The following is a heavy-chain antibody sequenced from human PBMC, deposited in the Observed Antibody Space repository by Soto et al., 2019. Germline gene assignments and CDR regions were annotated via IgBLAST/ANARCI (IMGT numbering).Heavy chain of an antibody. CDR3: ARDRVSQYSYGKSNWFDP. D-gene: IGHD5-18*01. V-gene: IGHV1-18*01. CDR1: GYTFTNYG. Sequence: QVQLVQSGAEVKKPGPSVKVSCKASGYTFTNYGVSWVRQAPGQGLEWMGWISADTGNTNNAQKLQGRVTMTTDTSTNTAYMELRSLRSDDTAVYYCARDRVSQYSYGKSNWFDPWGQGALVTVSS. CDR2: ISADTGNT. J-gene: IGHJ5*02.